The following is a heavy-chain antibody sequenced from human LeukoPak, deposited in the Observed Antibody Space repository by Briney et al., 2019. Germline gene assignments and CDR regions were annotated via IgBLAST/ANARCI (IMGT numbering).Heavy chain of an antibody. J-gene: IGHJ4*02. V-gene: IGHV6-1*01. Sequence: SQTLSLTCAISGDSVSSNSAAWHWIRQSPSRGLERLGRTYYRSKWYNDYAVSVKSRITINPYTSKNQFSLQLNSVTPEDTAVYYCARETTDTFEYPVPYFDYWGQGTLVTVSS. CDR3: ARETTDTFEYPVPYFDY. CDR1: GDSVSSNSAA. CDR2: TYYRSKWYN. D-gene: IGHD3-9*01.